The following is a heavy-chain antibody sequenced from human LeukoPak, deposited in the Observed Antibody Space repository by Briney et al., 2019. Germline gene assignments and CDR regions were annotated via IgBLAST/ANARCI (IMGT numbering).Heavy chain of an antibody. J-gene: IGHJ4*02. Sequence: GGSLRLSCAASGFTFSTYTMNWVRQAPGKGLEWVSSISSSSSYIYYADSVKGRFTISRDNAKNSLYLQMDSLRAEDTAVYYCASFGIYCSGGSCYYFDSWGQGTLVTVSS. CDR2: ISSSSSYI. D-gene: IGHD2-15*01. CDR1: GFTFSTYT. V-gene: IGHV3-21*01. CDR3: ASFGIYCSGGSCYYFDS.